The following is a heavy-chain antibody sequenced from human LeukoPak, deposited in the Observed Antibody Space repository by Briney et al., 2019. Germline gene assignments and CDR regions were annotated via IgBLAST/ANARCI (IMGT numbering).Heavy chain of an antibody. CDR1: GYTFTSYD. CDR2: MNPNSGNT. Sequence: ASVKVSCKASGYTFTSYDINWVRQATGQGLEYMGWMNPNSGNTGYAQKFQGRVTITRNTSISTASMELSSLRSEDTAVYYCVRISCRNARCWYFDYWGQGTLVTVSS. V-gene: IGHV1-8*03. J-gene: IGHJ4*02. CDR3: VRISCRNARCWYFDY. D-gene: IGHD4/OR15-4a*01.